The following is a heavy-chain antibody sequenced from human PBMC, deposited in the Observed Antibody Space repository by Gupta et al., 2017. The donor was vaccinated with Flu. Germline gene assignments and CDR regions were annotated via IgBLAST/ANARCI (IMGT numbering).Heavy chain of an antibody. Sequence: RQAPGEGLEWGGRIKSRKDGETTDYAAAVRGRFSISRDDSRATLYLQMNSLRTEDTAFYYCVTDDTGHDWGFWGQGTLVTVSS. V-gene: IGHV3-15*01. CDR3: VTDDTGHDWGF. J-gene: IGHJ4*02. CDR2: IKSRKDGETT. D-gene: IGHD5-12*01.